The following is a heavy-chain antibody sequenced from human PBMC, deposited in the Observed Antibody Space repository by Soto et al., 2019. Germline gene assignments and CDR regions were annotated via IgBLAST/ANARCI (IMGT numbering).Heavy chain of an antibody. J-gene: IGHJ4*02. CDR1: GFTFSDHY. CDR2: TRNKANSYTT. V-gene: IGHV3-72*01. CDR3: ARGSNWNYVDY. Sequence: GGSLRLSCAAYGFTFSDHYMDWVRQAPGKGPEWVGRTRNKANSYTTEYAASVKGRFTISRDDSKNSLYLQMNSLETEDTAVYYCARGSNWNYVDYWGQGTLVTVSS. D-gene: IGHD1-20*01.